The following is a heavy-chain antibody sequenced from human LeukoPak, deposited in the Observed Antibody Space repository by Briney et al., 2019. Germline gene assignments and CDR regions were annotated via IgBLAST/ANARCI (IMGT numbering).Heavy chain of an antibody. V-gene: IGHV3-30-3*01. CDR1: GFTFSSYA. CDR2: ISYDGSNK. Sequence: PGRSLRLSCAASGFTFSSYAMHWVRQAPGKGLEWVAVISYDGSNKYYADSVKGRFTISRDNSKNTLYLQMNSLRAEDTAVYYCAREGGSIVGATMGIDPWGQGTLVTVSS. D-gene: IGHD1-26*01. CDR3: AREGGSIVGATMGIDP. J-gene: IGHJ5*02.